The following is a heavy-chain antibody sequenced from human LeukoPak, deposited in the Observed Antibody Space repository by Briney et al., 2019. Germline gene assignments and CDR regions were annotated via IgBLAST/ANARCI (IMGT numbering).Heavy chain of an antibody. J-gene: IGHJ5*02. CDR2: ISSSSSYI. CDR3: ARSLVVGANPYH. Sequence: PGGSLRLSCAASGFTFGSYSMNWVRQAPGKGLEWVSSISSSSSYIYYADSVKGRFTISRDNAKNSLYLQLNSLRAEDTAVYYCARSLVVGANPYHWGQGTLVTVSS. CDR1: GFTFGSYS. V-gene: IGHV3-21*01. D-gene: IGHD1-26*01.